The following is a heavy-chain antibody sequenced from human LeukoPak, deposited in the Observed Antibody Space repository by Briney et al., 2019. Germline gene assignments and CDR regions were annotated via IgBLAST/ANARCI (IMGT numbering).Heavy chain of an antibody. J-gene: IGHJ4*02. V-gene: IGHV4-34*01. D-gene: IGHD6-19*01. CDR1: GGSFSGYY. CDR3: ARAGAVAVGI. CDR2: INHSGNT. Sequence: KPSETLSLTFAVYGGSFSGYYWSWIRQPPGNGLEWIGEINHSGNTNYNSSLKSRVTISVDTSKNQFSLKLSSVTAADTAVYYCARAGAVAVGIWGQGILVTVSS.